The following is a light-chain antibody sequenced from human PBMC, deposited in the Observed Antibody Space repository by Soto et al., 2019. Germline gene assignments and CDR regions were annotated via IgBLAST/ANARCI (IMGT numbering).Light chain of an antibody. J-gene: IGKJ1*01. CDR3: QQTYGTPRT. V-gene: IGKV1-39*01. CDR1: QSISSH. CDR2: AAS. Sequence: DIQMTQSPSSLSASVGDRVTITCRASQSISSHLNCYQQKPGKAPKLLISAASSLQSGVPSRFSGSGSGTDFTLTISSLQPEDFATYYCQQTYGTPRTFGHGTKVQIK.